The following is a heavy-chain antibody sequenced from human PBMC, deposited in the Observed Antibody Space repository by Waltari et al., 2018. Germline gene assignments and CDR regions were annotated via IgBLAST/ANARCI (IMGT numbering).Heavy chain of an antibody. CDR1: GGPISIINYY. V-gene: IGHV4-39*01. CDR2: FDCTGSP. CDR3: ARHHHNNWFDY. Sequence: QLQLHASGTGLVRPSEDLALTCTVSGGPISIINYYYTWIRQAPGKGPAWVGSFDCTGSPHNNPFLSGRVIISVDMSKTKFYLKLNSVTAGDTAVYYCARHHHNNWFDYWGQGILVTVSS. J-gene: IGHJ5*01.